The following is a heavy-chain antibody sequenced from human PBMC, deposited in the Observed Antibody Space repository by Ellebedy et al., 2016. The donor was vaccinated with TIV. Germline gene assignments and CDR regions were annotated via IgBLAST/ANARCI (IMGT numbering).Heavy chain of an antibody. D-gene: IGHD1-26*01. Sequence: SETLSLXCTVSGGSISSYYWSWIRQPPGKGLEWIGYIYYSGSTNYNPSLKSRVTISVDTSKNQFSLKLSSVTAADTAVYYCARELGAIFDYWGQGTLVTVSS. CDR1: GGSISSYY. CDR3: ARELGAIFDY. J-gene: IGHJ4*02. V-gene: IGHV4-59*01. CDR2: IYYSGST.